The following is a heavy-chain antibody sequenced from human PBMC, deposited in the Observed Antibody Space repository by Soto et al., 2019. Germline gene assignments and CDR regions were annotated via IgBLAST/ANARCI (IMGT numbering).Heavy chain of an antibody. Sequence: ASVKVSCKASGQIFTSYYMHWVRQAPGQGPEWMGIVKPVSGSTSYAQKFQGRVTMTRDTSTSTVYMELSGLRSGDTAVYYCARAKAARPDSFYYGMDVWGQGTAVTVSS. CDR2: VKPVSGST. V-gene: IGHV1-46*01. J-gene: IGHJ6*02. D-gene: IGHD6-6*01. CDR1: GQIFTSYY. CDR3: ARAKAARPDSFYYGMDV.